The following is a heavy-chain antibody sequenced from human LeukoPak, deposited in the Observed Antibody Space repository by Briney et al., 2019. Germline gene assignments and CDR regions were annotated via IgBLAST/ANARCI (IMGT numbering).Heavy chain of an antibody. D-gene: IGHD4-17*01. V-gene: IGHV4-39*07. CDR3: ARMANGDYAAYWFDP. CDR2: IYYSGST. CDR1: GGSISSSSYY. Sequence: SETLSLTCTVSGGSISSSSYYWGWIRQHPGKGLEWIGSIYYSGSTNYNPSLKSRVTISVDTSKNQFSLKLSSVTAADAAVYYCARMANGDYAAYWFDPWGQGTLVTVSS. J-gene: IGHJ5*02.